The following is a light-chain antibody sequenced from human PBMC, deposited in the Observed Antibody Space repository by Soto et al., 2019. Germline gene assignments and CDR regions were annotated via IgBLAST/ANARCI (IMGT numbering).Light chain of an antibody. CDR3: QQYNNWPCGFT. Sequence: EIVMTQSPATLSVSPGERATLSCRASQSVSSNLAWYQQKPGQAPRLLIYGASTRATGIPARFSGSGSGTEFTLTISSLQSEDFAVYYCQQYNNWPCGFTFGPGTKVDIK. CDR1: QSVSSN. V-gene: IGKV3-15*01. J-gene: IGKJ3*01. CDR2: GAS.